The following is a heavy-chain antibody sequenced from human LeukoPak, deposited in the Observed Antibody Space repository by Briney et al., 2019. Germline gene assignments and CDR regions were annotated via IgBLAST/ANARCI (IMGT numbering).Heavy chain of an antibody. Sequence: SETLSLTCTVSGGSISSYYWSWIRQPPGKGLEWIGYILYSGSTNYNPSLKSRVTISVDTSKNQFSLKLSSVTAADTAVYYCARDYCGSTSCYARWDWFDPWGQGTLVTVSS. CDR3: ARDYCGSTSCYARWDWFDP. V-gene: IGHV4-59*01. CDR1: GGSISSYY. CDR2: ILYSGST. J-gene: IGHJ5*02. D-gene: IGHD2-2*01.